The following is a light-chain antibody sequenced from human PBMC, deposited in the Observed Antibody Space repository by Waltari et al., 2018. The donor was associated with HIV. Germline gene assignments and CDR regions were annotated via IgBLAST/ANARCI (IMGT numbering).Light chain of an antibody. CDR2: DHS. Sequence: SYVLTQPPSVSVAPGQTARITCGGNNIGSESVHWYQQKPGQAPVVVVYDHSDRPSGIPERFSGSNSGNTATLTVSRVEAGDEADYYCQVWDSSSDRYVFGTGTKVTVL. V-gene: IGLV3-21*02. J-gene: IGLJ1*01. CDR1: NIGSES. CDR3: QVWDSSSDRYV.